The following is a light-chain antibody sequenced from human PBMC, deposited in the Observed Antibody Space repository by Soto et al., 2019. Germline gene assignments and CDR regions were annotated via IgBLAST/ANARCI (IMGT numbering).Light chain of an antibody. CDR1: QSVSSN. CDR3: QHYNNWPPK. Sequence: EIVMTQSPATLSVSPGERATLSCRASQSVSSNLAWYQQKPGQAPRLLIYGASTRATGIPARFSGSGSWTEFTLTISSLQSEDFAVYYCQHYNNWPPKFGQGTKV. J-gene: IGKJ1*01. CDR2: GAS. V-gene: IGKV3-15*01.